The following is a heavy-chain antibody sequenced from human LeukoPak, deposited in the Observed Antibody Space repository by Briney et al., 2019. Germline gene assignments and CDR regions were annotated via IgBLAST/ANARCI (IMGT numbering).Heavy chain of an antibody. CDR3: ARGIVVPAAMQYYFDY. Sequence: GGSLRLSCAASGFTVSSNCMSWVRQAPGKGLEWVSVIYSGGSTYYADSVKGRFTISRDNSKNTLYLQMNSLRAEDTAVYYCARGIVVPAAMQYYFDYWGQGTLVTVSS. V-gene: IGHV3-53*01. D-gene: IGHD2-2*01. J-gene: IGHJ4*02. CDR2: IYSGGST. CDR1: GFTVSSNC.